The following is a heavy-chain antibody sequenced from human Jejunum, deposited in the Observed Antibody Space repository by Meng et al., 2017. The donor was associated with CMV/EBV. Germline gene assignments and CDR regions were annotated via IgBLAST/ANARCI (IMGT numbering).Heavy chain of an antibody. V-gene: IGHV3-30*02. Sequence: VGRVGAGGVVVQPGGALGLSCAAAGFIFGNYGMHWVLQAPGKGLEWVAFIQYEGSDKYYGESMRGRFTISRDNSKNMLYLQMNNVRAEDTAVYHCAKRDCIGSGCGFYYFDSWGQGTLVTVSS. J-gene: IGHJ4*02. CDR1: GFIFGNYG. D-gene: IGHD6-19*01. CDR3: AKRDCIGSGCGFYYFDS. CDR2: IQYEGSDK.